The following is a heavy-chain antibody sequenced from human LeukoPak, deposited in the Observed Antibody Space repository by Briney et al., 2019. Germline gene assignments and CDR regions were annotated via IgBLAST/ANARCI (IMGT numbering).Heavy chain of an antibody. CDR3: ARNDYGDDGIDY. CDR2: ISRSASSI. V-gene: IGHV3-21*01. D-gene: IGHD4-17*01. Sequence: GGSLRLSCASSGFTFSTYSMSWVRQAPGKGLEWVSYISRSASSIYYADSVKGRFTTSRDNAKNSLYLQMNSLRAEDTAIYFCARNDYGDDGIDYWGQGTLVTVSS. CDR1: GFTFSTYS. J-gene: IGHJ4*02.